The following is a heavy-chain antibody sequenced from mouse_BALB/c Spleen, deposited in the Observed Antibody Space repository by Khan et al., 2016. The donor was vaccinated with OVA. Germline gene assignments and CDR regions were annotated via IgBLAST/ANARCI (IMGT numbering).Heavy chain of an antibody. Sequence: EVELVESGGDLVKPGGSLKLSCAVSGFTFSTYGMSWVRQTPDMRLEWVATISTGGHYTYYPDSVKGRFTISRDNAMNTLYLQMSILKSEDTAMYYCTRLAYYYNSEGFAYWGQGTLVAVSA. CDR3: TRLAYYYNSEGFAY. CDR2: ISTGGHYT. CDR1: GFTFSTYG. J-gene: IGHJ3*01. V-gene: IGHV5-6*01. D-gene: IGHD1-1*01.